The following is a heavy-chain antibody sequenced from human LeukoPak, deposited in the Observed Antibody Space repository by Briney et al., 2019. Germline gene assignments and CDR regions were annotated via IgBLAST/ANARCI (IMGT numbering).Heavy chain of an antibody. CDR1: GFTVNSND. CDR2: IFSGGST. J-gene: IGHJ6*02. CDR3: ARNRYYGLDV. Sequence: GGSLRLSCAAAGFTVNSNDTSWVRQAPGKWLEWVSVIFSGGSTYHADSVKGRFTISRDNSKSTLYLQMNSLRVDDTSVYYCARNRYYGLDVWGQGTTVTVSS. V-gene: IGHV3-66*02.